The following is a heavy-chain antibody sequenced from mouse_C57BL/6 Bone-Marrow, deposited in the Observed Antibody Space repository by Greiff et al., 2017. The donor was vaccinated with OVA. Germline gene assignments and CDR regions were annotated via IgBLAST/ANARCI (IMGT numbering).Heavy chain of an antibody. V-gene: IGHV1-26*01. Sequence: EVQLQQSGPELVKPGASVKISCKASGYTFTDYYMNWVKQSHGKSLEWIGDINPNNGGTSYNQKFKGKATLTVDKSSSTAYMELRSLTSEDSAVYYCARGLRRRYYFDYWGQGTTLTVSS. CDR1: GYTFTDYY. J-gene: IGHJ2*01. CDR2: INPNNGGT. CDR3: ARGLRRRYYFDY. D-gene: IGHD1-1*01.